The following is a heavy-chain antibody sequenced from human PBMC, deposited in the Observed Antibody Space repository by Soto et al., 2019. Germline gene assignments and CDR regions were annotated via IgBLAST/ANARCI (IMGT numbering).Heavy chain of an antibody. CDR1: GGSISSYY. J-gene: IGHJ2*01. D-gene: IGHD2-2*01. CDR2: IYYSGST. CDR3: AVGYWYFDL. Sequence: PSETLSLTCTVSGGSISSYYWSWIRQPPGKGLEWIGYIYYSGSTNYNPSLKSRVTISVDTSKNQFSLKLSSVTAADTAVYYCAVGYWYFDLLGRLTLVTVSS. V-gene: IGHV4-59*08.